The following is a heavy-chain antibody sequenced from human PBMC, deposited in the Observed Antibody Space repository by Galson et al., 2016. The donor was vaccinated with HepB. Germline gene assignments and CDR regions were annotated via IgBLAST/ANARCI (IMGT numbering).Heavy chain of an antibody. D-gene: IGHD3-10*01. CDR3: VREGVSFGELLGNKSFEY. CDR1: GYTFISYY. Sequence: SVKVSCKASGYTFISYYIHWVRQAPGQGLEWMGWINLNSGGTEYAQKFKGRVTMTRDTSISPAYMELSRLRSDDTAVYYCVREGVSFGELLGNKSFEYWGQGTLVTVSS. CDR2: INLNSGGT. J-gene: IGHJ4*02. V-gene: IGHV1-2*02.